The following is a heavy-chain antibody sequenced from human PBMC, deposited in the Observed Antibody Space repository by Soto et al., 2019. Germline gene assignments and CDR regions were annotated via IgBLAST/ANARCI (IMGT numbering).Heavy chain of an antibody. Sequence: SETLSLTCAVSGYSISSGYYWGWIRQPPGKGLEWIGSIYHSGSTYYNPSLKSRVTISVDTSKNQFSLRLSSVTAADTAVYFCARSVAVPGAHIDYWGQGTQVTVSS. V-gene: IGHV4-38-2*01. D-gene: IGHD6-19*01. CDR2: IYHSGST. CDR1: GYSISSGYY. J-gene: IGHJ4*02. CDR3: ARSVAVPGAHIDY.